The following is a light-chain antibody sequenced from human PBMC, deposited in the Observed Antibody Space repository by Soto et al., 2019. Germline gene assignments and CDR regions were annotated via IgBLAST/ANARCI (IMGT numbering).Light chain of an antibody. J-gene: IGKJ2*01. CDR2: AAS. CDR3: QQYYSYPPYT. Sequence: AIRMTQSPSSFSASTGDRVTITCRASQGISSYLAWYQQKPGKAPKLLIYAASTLQSGVPSRFSGSGSGTDFTLTISCLQPEDFATYYCQQYYSYPPYTFGQGTKLEIK. V-gene: IGKV1-8*01. CDR1: QGISSY.